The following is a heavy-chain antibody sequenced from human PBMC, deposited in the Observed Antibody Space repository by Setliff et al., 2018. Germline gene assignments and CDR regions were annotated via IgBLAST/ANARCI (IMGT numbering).Heavy chain of an antibody. CDR2: FDPEDGET. V-gene: IGHV1-24*01. CDR1: GYTLTELS. J-gene: IGHJ6*02. Sequence: ASVKVSCKVSGYTLTELSMHWVRQAPGKGLEWMGGFDPEDGETIYAQKFQGRVTMTEDTSTDTAYMELSSLRSEDTAVYYCAREVNDNFWSGYLYYYGMDVWGQGTTVTVSS. D-gene: IGHD3-3*01. CDR3: AREVNDNFWSGYLYYYGMDV.